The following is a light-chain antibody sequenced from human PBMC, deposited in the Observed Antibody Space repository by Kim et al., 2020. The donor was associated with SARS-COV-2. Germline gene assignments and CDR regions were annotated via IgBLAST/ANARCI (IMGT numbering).Light chain of an antibody. V-gene: IGLV3-19*01. J-gene: IGLJ2*01. CDR3: NSRDSTDNVV. CDR2: GKN. Sequence: SSELTQDPAVSVAFGQTVRITCQGDSLRSYYATWYQQKPGQAPILVIYGKNNRPSGIPDRFSGSSSGNTASLTITGTQAGAEADYYCNSRDSTDNVVFG. CDR1: SLRSYY.